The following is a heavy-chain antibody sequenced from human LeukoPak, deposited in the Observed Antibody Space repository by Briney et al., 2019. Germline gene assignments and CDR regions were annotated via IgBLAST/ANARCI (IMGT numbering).Heavy chain of an antibody. D-gene: IGHD3-9*01. CDR1: GGSISSYY. CDR3: ARALDFSVGRSVAFDI. Sequence: SETLSLTCTVSGGSISSYYWSWIRQPPGKGLEWIGYIYYSGGTNYNPSLKSRVTILVDTSKNQFSLELSSVTAADTAVYYCARALDFSVGRSVAFDIGGQGTRVTVSS. CDR2: IYYSGGT. J-gene: IGHJ3*02. V-gene: IGHV4-59*01.